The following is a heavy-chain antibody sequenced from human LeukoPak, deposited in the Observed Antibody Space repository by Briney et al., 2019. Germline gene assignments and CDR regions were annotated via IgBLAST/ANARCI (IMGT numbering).Heavy chain of an antibody. CDR1: GFTFSSYA. CDR2: ISYDGSNK. D-gene: IGHD7-27*01. Sequence: GRSLRLSCAASGFTFSSYAMHWVRQAPGKGLEWVAVISYDGSNKYYADSVKGRFTISRDNSKNTLYLQMNSLRAEDTAVYYCARDLVGWGSFDYWGQGTLVTVSS. J-gene: IGHJ4*02. V-gene: IGHV3-30*04. CDR3: ARDLVGWGSFDY.